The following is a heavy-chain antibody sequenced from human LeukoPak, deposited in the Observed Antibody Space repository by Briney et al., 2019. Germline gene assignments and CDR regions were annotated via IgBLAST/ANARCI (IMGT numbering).Heavy chain of an antibody. CDR3: ARDTDSYGYSWFDP. D-gene: IGHD5-18*01. Sequence: SETLSLTCTVSGGSISSYYWSWIRQPPGKGLERIGYIYYSGSTNYNPSLKSRVTISVDTSKNQFSLKLSSVTAADTAVYYCARDTDSYGYSWFDPWGQGTLVTVSS. CDR1: GGSISSYY. J-gene: IGHJ5*02. CDR2: IYYSGST. V-gene: IGHV4-59*01.